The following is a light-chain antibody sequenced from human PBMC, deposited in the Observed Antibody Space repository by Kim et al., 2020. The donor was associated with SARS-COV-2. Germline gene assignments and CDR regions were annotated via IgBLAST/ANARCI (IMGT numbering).Light chain of an antibody. CDR1: QSISSW. CDR3: QQYNSYSPRT. J-gene: IGKJ1*01. CDR2: KAS. Sequence: SVGDRVTIPCRASQSISSWLTWYQQKPGKAPKLLIYKASSLESGVPSRFSGSGSGTEFTLTISSLQPDDFATYYCQQYNSYSPRTFGQGTKVDIK. V-gene: IGKV1-5*03.